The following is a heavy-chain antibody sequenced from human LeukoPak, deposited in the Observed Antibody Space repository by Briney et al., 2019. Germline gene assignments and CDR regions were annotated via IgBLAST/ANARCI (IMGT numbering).Heavy chain of an antibody. J-gene: IGHJ4*02. D-gene: IGHD4-17*01. CDR1: GGSIGSSSYC. V-gene: IGHV4-39*07. CDR2: INHSGST. CDR3: ARRCDYGYDY. Sequence: SETLSLTCSVSGGSIGSSSYCWGWIRQPPGKGLEWIGEINHSGSTNYNPSLKSRVTISVDTSKNQFSLKLSSVTAADTAVYYCARRCDYGYDYWGQGTLVTVSS.